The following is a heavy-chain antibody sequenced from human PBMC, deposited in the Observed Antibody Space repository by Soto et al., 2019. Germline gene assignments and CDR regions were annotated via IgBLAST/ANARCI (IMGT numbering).Heavy chain of an antibody. V-gene: IGHV3-23*01. CDR1: GFAFSTFA. CDR2: ISGSGGTP. D-gene: IGHD3-22*01. Sequence: EVQLLESGGGLIQPGGSLRLSCAASGFAFSTFAMSWIRQVPGKGLEWVSSISGSGGTPYYTKSVKGRFTISRDNSKDTLYLQMDTLRAEDTAVYYCAKQIKGITMIVVLDHWGQGALVTVSS. CDR3: AKQIKGITMIVVLDH. J-gene: IGHJ4*02.